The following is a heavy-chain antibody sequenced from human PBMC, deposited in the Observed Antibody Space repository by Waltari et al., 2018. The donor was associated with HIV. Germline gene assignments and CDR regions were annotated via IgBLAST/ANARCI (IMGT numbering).Heavy chain of an antibody. CDR3: ARDKTDNSVYYFSYYYFYGLDV. D-gene: IGHD3-22*01. CDR1: GFTFSAYW. V-gene: IGHV3-74*01. CDR2: IKTGVSTT. Sequence: EVQLVESGGGSVQPGGSLRLSCAASGFTFSAYWMHWVRQAPGKGLVWGQRIKTGVSTTTYAYSVEGRFTISRDNAKNTLYLQMSSLRAEDTAVYYCARDKTDNSVYYFSYYYFYGLDVWGQGTTVTVSS. J-gene: IGHJ6*02.